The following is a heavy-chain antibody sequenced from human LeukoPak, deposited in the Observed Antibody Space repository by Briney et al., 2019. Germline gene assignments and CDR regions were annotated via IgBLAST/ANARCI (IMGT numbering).Heavy chain of an antibody. CDR3: AKFHSGSYGGYFDY. J-gene: IGHJ4*02. D-gene: IGHD3-10*01. CDR1: GFTVSSNY. Sequence: GGSLRLSCAASGFTVSSNYMSWVRQAPGKGLEWFSVIYSGGTTYYADSVKGRFTISRDNSKNTLYLQMNSLRAEDTAVYYCAKFHSGSYGGYFDYWGQGTLVTVSS. V-gene: IGHV3-53*01. CDR2: IYSGGTT.